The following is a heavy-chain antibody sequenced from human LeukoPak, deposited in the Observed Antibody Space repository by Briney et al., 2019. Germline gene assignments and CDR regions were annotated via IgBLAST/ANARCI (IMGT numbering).Heavy chain of an antibody. V-gene: IGHV3-74*01. J-gene: IGHJ4*02. D-gene: IGHD1-26*01. CDR2: IASDGSST. CDR3: AKGGMWELLHDY. Sequence: PGGSLRLSCAASGFTFSSYWMNWVRQAPGKGLVWVSRIASDGSSTTYADSVKGRFSISRDNAKNTLYLQMNSLRAEDTAVYYCAKGGMWELLHDYWGQGTLVTVSS. CDR1: GFTFSSYW.